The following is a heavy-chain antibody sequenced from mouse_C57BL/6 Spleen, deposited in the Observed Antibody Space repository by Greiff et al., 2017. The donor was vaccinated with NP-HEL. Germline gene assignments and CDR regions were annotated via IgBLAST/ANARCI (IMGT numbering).Heavy chain of an antibody. J-gene: IGHJ2*01. CDR2: IYPGDGDT. CDR3: ARRGDFDY. Sequence: VQLQQSGPELVKPGASVKISCKASGYAFSSSWMNWVKQRPGKGLEWIGRIYPGDGDTNYNGKFKGKATLTADKSSSTAYMQRSRLTSEDSAVYFCARRGDFDYWGQGTTLTVSS. V-gene: IGHV1-82*01. CDR1: GYAFSSSW.